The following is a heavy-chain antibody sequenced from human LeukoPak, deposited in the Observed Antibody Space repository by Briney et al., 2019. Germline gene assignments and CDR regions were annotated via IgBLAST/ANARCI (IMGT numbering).Heavy chain of an antibody. Sequence: GGSLRLSCAASGFTFSSYAMHWVRQAPGKGPEWVAVISYDGSNKYYADSVKGRFTISRDNSKNTLYLQMNSLRAEDTAVYYCARVLHKRDYDSSVYYGYWGQGTLVTVSS. D-gene: IGHD3-22*01. CDR3: ARVLHKRDYDSSVYYGY. V-gene: IGHV3-30*04. J-gene: IGHJ4*02. CDR2: ISYDGSNK. CDR1: GFTFSSYA.